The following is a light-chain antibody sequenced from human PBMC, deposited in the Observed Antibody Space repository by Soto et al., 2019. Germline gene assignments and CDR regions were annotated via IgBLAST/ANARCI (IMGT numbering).Light chain of an antibody. CDR2: AAS. Sequence: DIQMTQSPSSLSASVGDRVTITCRASQSIRSYLNWYQQKPGKAPKLLIYAASSLQSGVPSRFSGSGSGTHFTLTIISLQPEDFETYYCQKSYSTPPTFGQGTKVEIK. J-gene: IGKJ1*01. CDR1: QSIRSY. CDR3: QKSYSTPPT. V-gene: IGKV1-39*01.